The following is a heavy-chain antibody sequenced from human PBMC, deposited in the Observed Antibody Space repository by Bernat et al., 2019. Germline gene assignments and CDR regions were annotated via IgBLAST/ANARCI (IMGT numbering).Heavy chain of an antibody. J-gene: IGHJ3*02. V-gene: IGHV4-39*01. CDR3: ARQLLRYFDWWGGAFDI. CDR1: GGSVSSSSYY. D-gene: IGHD3-9*01. Sequence: QLQLQESGPGRVQPSETLSLNCTVSGGSVSSSSYYWGWVRQPPGKGLEWIGSIYYTESTYYNPSLTGRAAISVDTSKNQFSLKLSSVTAADTAVYYCARQLLRYFDWWGGAFDIWGQGTKVTVSS. CDR2: IYYTEST.